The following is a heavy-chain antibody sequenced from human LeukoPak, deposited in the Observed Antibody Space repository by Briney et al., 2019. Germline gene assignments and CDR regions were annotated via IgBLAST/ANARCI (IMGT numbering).Heavy chain of an antibody. V-gene: IGHV6-1*01. CDR3: ARGTLSYFDL. J-gene: IGHJ2*01. Sequence: SQTLSLTCAISGDSVSSNSAAWNWIRQSPSRGLEWLGSTYYRSKWYNGYALSVKGRITINPDTSKNQFSLQMNFLIPEDAAVYYCARGTLSYFDLWGRGTLVTVSS. CDR2: TYYRSKWYN. CDR1: GDSVSSNSAA.